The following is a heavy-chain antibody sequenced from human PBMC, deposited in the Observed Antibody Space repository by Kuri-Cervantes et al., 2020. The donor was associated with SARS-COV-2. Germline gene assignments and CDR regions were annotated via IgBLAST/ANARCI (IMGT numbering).Heavy chain of an antibody. CDR3: ARGWDYTTAHMDV. Sequence: SETLSLTCTVSGDSFSSSLYYWAWIRQPPGKGLEWIGSVYYSWSTYYNPTLKSRATISADRSKNQFSLQLNSVNVADTAVYYCARGWDYTTAHMDVWGEGTTVTVSS. V-gene: IGHV4-39*01. D-gene: IGHD3-16*01. J-gene: IGHJ6*03. CDR2: VYYSWST. CDR1: GDSFSSSLYY.